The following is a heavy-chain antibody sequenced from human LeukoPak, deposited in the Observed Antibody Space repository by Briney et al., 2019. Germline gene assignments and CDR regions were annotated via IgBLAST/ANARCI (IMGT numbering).Heavy chain of an antibody. Sequence: ASGKVSCKASGYTLTTYGINWVRQAPGQGLEWMGWISVYNGNTNYAQKLQGRVTMTTDTPTNTAYMELKSLRSNATAVYYCARGSGVRQQLGTFDYWGQGTLVTVSS. D-gene: IGHD6-13*01. CDR1: GYTLTTYG. J-gene: IGHJ4*02. CDR3: ARGSGVRQQLGTFDY. V-gene: IGHV1-18*01. CDR2: ISVYNGNT.